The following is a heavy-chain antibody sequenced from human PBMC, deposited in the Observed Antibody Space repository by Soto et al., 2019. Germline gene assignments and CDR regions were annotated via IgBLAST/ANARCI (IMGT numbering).Heavy chain of an antibody. J-gene: IGHJ3*02. CDR2: INPYNANV. V-gene: IGHV1-18*04. D-gene: IGHD3-16*01. Sequence: QVQLVQSGAEAKKPGASVKVSCKTSGYTFTNHGINWVRQAPGQGLEWMGWINPYNANVNYAQKLQGRVTMTTDTSTSTASMDLRSLTSDDTAVYYCARDRVAGIWGDAFDIWGQGTMVTVSS. CDR3: ARDRVAGIWGDAFDI. CDR1: GYTFTNHG.